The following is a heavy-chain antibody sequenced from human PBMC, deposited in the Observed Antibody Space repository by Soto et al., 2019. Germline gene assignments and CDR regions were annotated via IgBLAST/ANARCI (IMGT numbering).Heavy chain of an antibody. CDR1: GDTFTCNY. Sequence: GAPVKVSCKASGDTFTCNYMHWVRQAPGQGLEWMGIINPSGGSTSYAQKFQGRVTMTRDTSTSTVYMELSSLRSEDTAVYYCARGVSEVLRFDPWGQGTLVTVSS. CDR2: INPSGGST. J-gene: IGHJ5*02. CDR3: ARGVSEVLRFDP. D-gene: IGHD2-8*01. V-gene: IGHV1-46*01.